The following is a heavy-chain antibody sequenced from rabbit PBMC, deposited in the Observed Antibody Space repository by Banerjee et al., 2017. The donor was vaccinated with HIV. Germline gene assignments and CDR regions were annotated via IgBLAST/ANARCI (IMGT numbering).Heavy chain of an antibody. V-gene: IGHV1S40*01. CDR1: GFTLSNNYY. D-gene: IGHD1-1*01. J-gene: IGHJ6*01. CDR3: ARGRGTSDTNTYYGMDL. CDR2: IYNGDGST. Sequence: QSLEESGGGLVQPGGSLTLSCTASGFTLSNNYYMCWVRQAPGKGLEWVGCIYNGDGSTYYASWAKGRFTISKTSSTTVTLQMTSLTAADTATYFCARGRGTSDTNTYYGMDLWGQGTLVTVS.